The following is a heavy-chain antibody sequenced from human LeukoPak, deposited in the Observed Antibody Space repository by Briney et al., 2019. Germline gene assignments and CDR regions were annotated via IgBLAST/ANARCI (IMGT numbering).Heavy chain of an antibody. J-gene: IGHJ6*02. CDR1: GFTFSSYD. V-gene: IGHV3-13*01. CDR2: IGTAGDT. Sequence: GGSLRLSCAASGFTFSSYDMHWVRQATGKGLEWVSAIGTAGDTYYPGSVKGRFTISRENAKNSLYLQMNSLRAGDTAVYYCARAHPTVTTSLDYYYGMDVWGQGTTVTVSS. D-gene: IGHD4-17*01. CDR3: ARAHPTVTTSLDYYYGMDV.